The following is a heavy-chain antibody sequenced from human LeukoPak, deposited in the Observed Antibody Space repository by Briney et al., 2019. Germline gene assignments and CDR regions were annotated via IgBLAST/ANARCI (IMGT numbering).Heavy chain of an antibody. D-gene: IGHD3-22*01. J-gene: IGHJ4*02. V-gene: IGHV3-30*02. CDR1: GFTFSSYG. CDR2: IWYDGSNK. Sequence: GGSLRLSCAASGFTFSSYGMHWVRQAPGKGLEWVAVIWYDGSNKYYADSVKGRFTISRDNSKNTLYLQMNSLRAEDTAVYYCAKDSRGYYDSSVNFDYWGQGTLVTVSS. CDR3: AKDSRGYYDSSVNFDY.